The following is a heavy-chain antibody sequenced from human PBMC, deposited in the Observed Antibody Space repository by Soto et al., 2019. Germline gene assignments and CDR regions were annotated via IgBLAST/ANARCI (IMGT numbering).Heavy chain of an antibody. CDR1: GGSINTSGFY. CDR3: ARSLTTVTTFGY. V-gene: IGHV4-39*01. J-gene: IGHJ4*02. D-gene: IGHD4-17*01. Sequence: QLQLQESGPGLVKPSETLSLTCTVSGGSINTSGFYWGWIRQPPGKGLGWIGSVYHSGTTHYNPSLKGRVTMSVDTSKNQFSLKLSSVTAADTAVYFCARSLTTVTTFGYWGQGTLVTVSS. CDR2: VYHSGTT.